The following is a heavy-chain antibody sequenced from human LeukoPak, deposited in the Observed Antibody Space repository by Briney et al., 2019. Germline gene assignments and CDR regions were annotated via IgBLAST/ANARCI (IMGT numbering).Heavy chain of an antibody. D-gene: IGHD4-23*01. CDR3: ARAAATTVVTPGGYYYYYYMDV. V-gene: IGHV4-59*01. Sequence: SETLSLTCTVSCGSISSYYWSWIRQPPGKGLEWIGYIYYSGSTNYNPSLKSRVTISVDTSKNQFSLKLSSVTAADTAVYYCARAAATTVVTPGGYYYYYYMDVWGKGTTVTVSS. CDR2: IYYSGST. CDR1: CGSISSYY. J-gene: IGHJ6*03.